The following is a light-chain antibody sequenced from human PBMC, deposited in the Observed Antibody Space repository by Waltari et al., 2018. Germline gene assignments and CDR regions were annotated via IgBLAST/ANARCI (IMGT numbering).Light chain of an antibody. CDR3: ALYMGSGIWV. Sequence: TLTCALSSGSLSTTSYATWYQQTPGQAPRTLVYKANARPSGVPDRFSGSILGNTAALTITGAQADDESDYYCALYMGSGIWVFGGGTRLTVL. J-gene: IGLJ3*02. V-gene: IGLV8-61*01. CDR2: KAN. CDR1: SGSLSTTSY.